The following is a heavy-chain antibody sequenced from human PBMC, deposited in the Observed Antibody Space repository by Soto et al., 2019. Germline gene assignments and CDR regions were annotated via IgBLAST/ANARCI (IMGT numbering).Heavy chain of an antibody. J-gene: IGHJ4*02. CDR2: ISYDGSNK. CDR3: AKDREGTILY. D-gene: IGHD3-3*01. Sequence: WGSLRLSCSASRFTLSSYVLHWVRQAPGKGLEWVAVISYDGSNKYYADSVKGRFTISRDNSKNTLYLQMNSLRAEDTAVYYCAKDREGTILYWGQGTLVT. CDR1: RFTLSSYV. V-gene: IGHV3-30*18.